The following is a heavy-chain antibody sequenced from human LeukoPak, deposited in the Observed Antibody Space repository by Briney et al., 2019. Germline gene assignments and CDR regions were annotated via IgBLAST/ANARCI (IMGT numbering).Heavy chain of an antibody. CDR2: INRDGSST. V-gene: IGHV3-74*01. CDR1: GFTFSSYW. D-gene: IGHD3-3*01. CDR3: ARAGGFLEWLLADYFDY. Sequence: AGGSLRLSCAASGFTFSSYWMHWVRQAPGKGLVWVQRINRDGSSTSYADSVKGRFTISTDNAKNTLYLQMNSLRAEDTAVYYCARAGGFLEWLLADYFDYWGQGTLVTVSS. J-gene: IGHJ4*02.